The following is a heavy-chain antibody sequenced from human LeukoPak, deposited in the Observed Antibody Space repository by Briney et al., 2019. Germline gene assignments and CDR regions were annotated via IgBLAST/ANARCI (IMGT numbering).Heavy chain of an antibody. CDR3: ARVGWFGELLGYYYYGMDV. J-gene: IGHJ6*02. CDR1: GFTFSSYA. V-gene: IGHV3-30-3*01. Sequence: GGSLRLSCAASGFTFSSYAMHWVRQAPGKGLEWVVVISYDGSNKYYADSVKGRFTISRDNSKNTLYLQMNSLRAEDTAVYYCARVGWFGELLGYYYYGMDVWGQGTTVTVSS. D-gene: IGHD3-10*01. CDR2: ISYDGSNK.